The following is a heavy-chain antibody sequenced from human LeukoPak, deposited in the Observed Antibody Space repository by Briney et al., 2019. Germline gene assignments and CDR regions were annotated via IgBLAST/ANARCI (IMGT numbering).Heavy chain of an antibody. Sequence: GGSLRLSCVVSGFTFNRCWMNWVRQAPGKGLEWVAHINPDGRDTYYVDSVKGRFTISRDNAQNSMYLQMNSLRVGDTAVYYCTSWGDTTAEYFQRWGQGTLVTVSS. V-gene: IGHV3-7*01. CDR2: INPDGRDT. CDR3: TSWGDTTAEYFQR. J-gene: IGHJ1*01. D-gene: IGHD2-21*02. CDR1: GFTFNRCW.